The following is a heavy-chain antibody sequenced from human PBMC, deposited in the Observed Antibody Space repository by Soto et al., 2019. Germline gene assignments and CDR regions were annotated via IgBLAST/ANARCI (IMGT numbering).Heavy chain of an antibody. V-gene: IGHV4-30-2*01. CDR2: IYHSGST. CDR3: ARKGSWYWPRYYGMDV. D-gene: IGHD6-13*01. CDR1: GGSISSGGYS. Sequence: PSETLSLTCAVYGGSISSGGYSWTWIRQPPGKGLEWIGYIYHSGSTYYNPSLKSRVTISVDRSKNQFSLKLSSVTAADTAVYYCARKGSWYWPRYYGMDVWGQGTTVTVSS. J-gene: IGHJ6*02.